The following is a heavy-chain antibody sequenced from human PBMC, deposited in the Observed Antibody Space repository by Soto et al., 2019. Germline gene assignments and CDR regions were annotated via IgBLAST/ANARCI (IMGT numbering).Heavy chain of an antibody. D-gene: IGHD1-1*01. Sequence: QVPLQESGPGLVKPSQTLSLTCTVSGGSINSGTNYWSWIRQLPGKGLERIGYIYNSGSTSYNPSLRSRVTISVDTSKNQFSLKMTSVTAADTAVYFCARDPVGVPTTYSFYYGINIWGLGTTVTVSS. CDR3: ARDPVGVPTTYSFYYGINI. V-gene: IGHV4-31*03. CDR1: GGSINSGTNY. J-gene: IGHJ6*02. CDR2: IYNSGST.